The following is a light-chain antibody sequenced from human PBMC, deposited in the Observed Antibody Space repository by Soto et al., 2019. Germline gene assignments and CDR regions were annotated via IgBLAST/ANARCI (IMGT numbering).Light chain of an antibody. CDR2: EVR. CDR1: SSDVGGYNY. CDR3: SSFAGGNNYV. J-gene: IGLJ1*01. V-gene: IGLV2-8*01. Sequence: QSVLTQPPSASGSPGQSVTISCTGTSSDVGGYNYVSWYQQRPGKAPKLMIYEVRERPSGVPDRFSGSKSGNTASLTVSGLQAEDEADYYCSSFAGGNNYVFGTGTKVTVL.